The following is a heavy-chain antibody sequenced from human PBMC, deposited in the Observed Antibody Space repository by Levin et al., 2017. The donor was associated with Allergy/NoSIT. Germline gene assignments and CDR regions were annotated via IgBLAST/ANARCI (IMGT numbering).Heavy chain of an antibody. CDR3: ARDHWSGYYNVHYYYYYMDV. J-gene: IGHJ6*03. CDR1: GYTFTSYA. CDR2: INAGNGNT. D-gene: IGHD3-3*01. V-gene: IGHV1-3*01. Sequence: ASVKVSCKASGYTFTSYAMHWVRQAPGQRLEWMGWINAGNGNTKYSQKFQGRVTITRDTSASTAYMELSSLRSEDTAVYYCARDHWSGYYNVHYYYYYMDVWGKGTTVTVSS.